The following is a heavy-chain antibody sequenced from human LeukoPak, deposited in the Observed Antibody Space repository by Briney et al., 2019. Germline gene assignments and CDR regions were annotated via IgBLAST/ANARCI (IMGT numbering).Heavy chain of an antibody. D-gene: IGHD4-23*01. CDR1: GYSFTSYW. V-gene: IGHV5-51*01. CDR2: IYPDDSDT. CDR3: ARRYGDYGGNADS. Sequence: GESLEISCKGSGYSFTSYWIGWVRQMPGKGLEWMGIIYPDDSDTRYCPSFQGQVTISADKSINTAYLQWSSLKASDTAMHYCARRYGDYGGNADSWGQGTLVTVSS. J-gene: IGHJ4*02.